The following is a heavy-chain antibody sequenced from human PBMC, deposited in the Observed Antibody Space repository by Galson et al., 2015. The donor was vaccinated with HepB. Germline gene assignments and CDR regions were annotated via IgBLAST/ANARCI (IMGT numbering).Heavy chain of an antibody. CDR2: ISGSGGST. Sequence: SLRLSCAASGFTFNYHAMHWVRQAPGKGLEWVASISGSGGSTYYADSVKGRFTVSRDNSLDTVDSQMGSLRVDDTAVYYCAKDYLPYYDRWGSYSDLYYFDYWGQGTLVTVSS. D-gene: IGHD3-22*01. CDR3: AKDYLPYYDRWGSYSDLYYFDY. V-gene: IGHV3-23*01. J-gene: IGHJ4*02. CDR1: GFTFNYHA.